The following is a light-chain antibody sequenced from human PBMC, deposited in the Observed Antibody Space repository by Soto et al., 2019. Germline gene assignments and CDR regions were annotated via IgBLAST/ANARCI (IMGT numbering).Light chain of an antibody. V-gene: IGKV1-39*01. CDR2: DXA. Sequence: DIQLSQSPSSLSATIXDRVTIARPSSQSICGYLXXXQQXXGXAPKXXXDDXASLLSGVPSSFSGSGSGTAFTLTISSLQPEHSVIYYCQQSYSSPRTFGQGTRLEI. CDR3: QQSYSSPRT. J-gene: IGKJ5*01. CDR1: QSICGY.